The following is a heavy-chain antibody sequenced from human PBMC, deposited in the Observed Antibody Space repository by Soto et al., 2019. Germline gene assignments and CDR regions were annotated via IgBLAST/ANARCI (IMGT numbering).Heavy chain of an antibody. CDR3: AIYNPRITIFGVEADFYYYGMDV. Sequence: QVQLVQSGAEVKKPGASVKVSCKASGYTFTSYGISWVRQAPGQGLEWMGWISAYNGNTNYAQKLQGRVTMTTDTSTSTAYMELRSLRSDDTAVYYCAIYNPRITIFGVEADFYYYGMDVCGQGTTVTVSS. V-gene: IGHV1-18*01. CDR1: GYTFTSYG. D-gene: IGHD3-3*01. J-gene: IGHJ6*02. CDR2: ISAYNGNT.